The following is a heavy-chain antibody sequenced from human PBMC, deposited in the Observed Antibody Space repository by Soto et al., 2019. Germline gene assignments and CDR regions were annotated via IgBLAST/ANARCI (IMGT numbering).Heavy chain of an antibody. CDR1: DGSISSYY. CDR3: ARGGYYYDSSGYYDFAY. Sequence: SETLSLTCTVSDGSISSYYWSWIRQPPGKGLEWIGSIYYVGSTNYNPSLKSRVTISIDTSKNQFSLKLSSVTAADTAVYYCARGGYYYDSSGYYDFAYWGQGTPVTVSS. CDR2: IYYVGST. J-gene: IGHJ4*02. D-gene: IGHD3-22*01. V-gene: IGHV4-59*01.